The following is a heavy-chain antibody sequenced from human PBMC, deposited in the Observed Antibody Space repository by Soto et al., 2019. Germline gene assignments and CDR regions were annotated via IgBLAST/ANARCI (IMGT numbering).Heavy chain of an antibody. CDR1: KSIFTGYG. Sequence: SLRLSCAASKSIFTGYGMHWVRQTPGKGLEWVAVIRFDGTDEHYADSVKGRFTISRDNSKNMLYLQMNSLRAEDTAVYYCARDSVGRITIFGVVTYYGMDVWGQGTTVTVSS. V-gene: IGHV3-33*01. CDR3: ARDSVGRITIFGVVTYYGMDV. D-gene: IGHD3-3*01. CDR2: IRFDGTDE. J-gene: IGHJ6*02.